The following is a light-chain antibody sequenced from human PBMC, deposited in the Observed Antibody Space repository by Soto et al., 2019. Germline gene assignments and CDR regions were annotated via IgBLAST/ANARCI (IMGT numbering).Light chain of an antibody. Sequence: QSALTQPASVSGSPRQSITISCTGTSSDVGAYNYVSWYQHHPGEAPKLMIFDVSDRPSGVSNRFSGSKSGNTASLTISGLQAEDEADYYCSSYTSSTTPYVFGTGTKLTVL. V-gene: IGLV2-14*03. CDR2: DVS. J-gene: IGLJ1*01. CDR3: SSYTSSTTPYV. CDR1: SSDVGAYNY.